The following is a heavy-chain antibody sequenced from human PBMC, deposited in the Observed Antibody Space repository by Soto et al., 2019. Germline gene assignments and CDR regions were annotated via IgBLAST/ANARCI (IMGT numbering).Heavy chain of an antibody. D-gene: IGHD2-21*01. Sequence: GGSLRLSCAASGFTFSNYWMSWVRQAPGKGLEWVANIKEDGSERNYVDSVKGRFTISRDNAENSLYLQMNSLRAEDTAVYYCASARHIGPWGQGTLVTVS. CDR3: ASARHIGP. J-gene: IGHJ5*02. CDR2: IKEDGSER. CDR1: GFTFSNYW. V-gene: IGHV3-7*01.